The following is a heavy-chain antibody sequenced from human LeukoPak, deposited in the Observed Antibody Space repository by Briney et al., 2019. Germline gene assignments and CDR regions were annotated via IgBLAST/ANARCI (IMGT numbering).Heavy chain of an antibody. Sequence: GGSLRLSCAASGFMFDNFWMSWVRQAPGKGLEWVSSTGASGDSTFYADSVKGRFTISRDNSKNTLYLQMSSLRADDTAIYFCAKRLAVAGDYWGQGTLVTASS. CDR1: GFMFDNFW. J-gene: IGHJ4*02. CDR2: TGASGDST. D-gene: IGHD6-19*01. CDR3: AKRLAVAGDY. V-gene: IGHV3-23*01.